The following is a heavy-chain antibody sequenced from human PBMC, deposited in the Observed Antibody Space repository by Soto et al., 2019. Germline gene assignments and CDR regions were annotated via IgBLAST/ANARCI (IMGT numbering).Heavy chain of an antibody. CDR2: IIPIFGTA. CDR3: ASAGAMVTRNFDY. V-gene: IGHV1-69*13. D-gene: IGHD5-18*01. CDR1: GGTFSSYA. J-gene: IGHJ4*02. Sequence: SVKVSCKASGGTFSSYAISWVRQAPGQGLEWMGGIIPIFGTANYAQKFQGRVTITADESTSTAYMELSSLRSEDTAVYYCASAGAMVTRNFDYWGQATLVTVSS.